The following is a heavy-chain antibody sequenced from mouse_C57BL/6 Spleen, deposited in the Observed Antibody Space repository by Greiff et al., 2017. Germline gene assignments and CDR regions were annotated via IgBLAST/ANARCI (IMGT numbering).Heavy chain of an antibody. D-gene: IGHD2-4*01. CDR2: INPNNGGT. CDR3: ARNDPYYDYDVDY. CDR1: GYTFTDYY. Sequence: VQLQQSGPELVKPGASVKISCKASGYTFTDYYMNWVKQSHGKSLEWIGDINPNNGGTSYNQKFKGKATLTVDKSSSTAYMELRSLTSEDSAVYYCARNDPYYDYDVDYWGQGTTLTVSS. V-gene: IGHV1-26*01. J-gene: IGHJ2*01.